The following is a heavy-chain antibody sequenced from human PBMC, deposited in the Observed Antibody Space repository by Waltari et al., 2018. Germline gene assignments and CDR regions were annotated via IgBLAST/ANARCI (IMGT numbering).Heavy chain of an antibody. Sequence: QLHLQESGPGLVKPSETLSLTCIVAGGSISSSNYYWGGIRQAPGKGLEWIGIIHYRGSTHYNPSLRSRVTISVDTSKNQFSLEVTSVTAADTAVYYCARESGRDYYLDYWGQGTLVTVSS. CDR1: GGSISSSNYY. CDR3: ARESGRDYYLDY. D-gene: IGHD3-10*01. CDR2: IHYRGST. J-gene: IGHJ4*02. V-gene: IGHV4-39*07.